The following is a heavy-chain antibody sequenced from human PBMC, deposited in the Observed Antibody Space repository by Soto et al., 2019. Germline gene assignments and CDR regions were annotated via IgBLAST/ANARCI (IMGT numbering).Heavy chain of an antibody. V-gene: IGHV1-69*01. CDR2: TITLFGTT. Sequence: QVQLVQSGVEVKKPGSSVRVSCKASGDTFKNSVISWVRQAPGQGLEWMGGTITLFGTTDYAQKFQGRLTITTDESTTTAYMEVSRLTSEDTAVYYCVAELDFGKLSVVWGQGTTVIVSS. D-gene: IGHD3-10*01. J-gene: IGHJ6*02. CDR1: GDTFKNSV. CDR3: VAELDFGKLSVV.